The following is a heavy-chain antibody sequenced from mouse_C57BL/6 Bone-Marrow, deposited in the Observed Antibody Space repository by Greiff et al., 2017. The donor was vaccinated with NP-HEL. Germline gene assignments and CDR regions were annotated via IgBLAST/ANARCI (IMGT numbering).Heavy chain of an antibody. J-gene: IGHJ4*01. D-gene: IGHD2-5*01. Sequence: VQLQQSGPELVKPGASVKISCKASGYTFTDYYMNWVKQSHGKSLEWIGDINPNNGGTSYNQKFKGKATLTVDKSSSTAYMELRSLTSEDSAVYYCALYSNYFYAMDYWGQGTSVTVSS. CDR3: ALYSNYFYAMDY. CDR2: INPNNGGT. V-gene: IGHV1-26*01. CDR1: GYTFTDYY.